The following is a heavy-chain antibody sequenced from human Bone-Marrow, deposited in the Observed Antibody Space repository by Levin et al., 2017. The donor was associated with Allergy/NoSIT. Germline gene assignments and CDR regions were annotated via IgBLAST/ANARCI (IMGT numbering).Heavy chain of an antibody. CDR1: GILFSSYD. CDR2: ISAGGNYI. J-gene: IGHJ6*02. CDR3: ASWAMYHYDRSAFDYFYYAMDV. D-gene: IGHD3-22*01. Sequence: RGSLRLFCAASGILFSSYDMNWVRQAPGKGLEWVSSISAGGNYIYYADSVKGRFTISRDNAKNSLFLQMNSLRAEDTAVYYCASWAMYHYDRSAFDYFYYAMDVWGQGTTVTVSS. V-gene: IGHV3-21*01.